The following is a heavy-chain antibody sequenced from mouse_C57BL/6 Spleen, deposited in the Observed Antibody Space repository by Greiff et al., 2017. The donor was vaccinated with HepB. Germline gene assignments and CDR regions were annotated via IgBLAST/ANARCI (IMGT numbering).Heavy chain of an antibody. V-gene: IGHV1-53*01. Sequence: QVQLQQPGPELVKPGASVKLSCKASGYTFTSYWMHWMKQRPGQGLEWIGNINPSNGGTNYNEKFKSKATLTVDKSSSTAYMQLSSLTYEDSAVYYCAREWAVVAPYFDYWGQGTTLTVSS. CDR1: GYTFTSYW. D-gene: IGHD1-1*01. CDR2: INPSNGGT. CDR3: AREWAVVAPYFDY. J-gene: IGHJ2*01.